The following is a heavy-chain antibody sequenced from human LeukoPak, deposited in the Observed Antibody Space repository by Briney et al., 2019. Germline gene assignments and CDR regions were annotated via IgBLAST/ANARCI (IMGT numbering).Heavy chain of an antibody. J-gene: IGHJ3*02. CDR2: IYYSGST. V-gene: IGHV4-39*07. D-gene: IGHD6-19*01. CDR1: GGSISSSSYY. CDR3: ARERIAVAGHDAFDI. Sequence: SETLSLTCTVSGGSISSSSYYWGWIRQPPGKGLEWIGSIYYSGSTCYNPSLKSRVTISVDTSKNQFSLKLSSVTAADTAVYYCARERIAVAGHDAFDIWGQGTMVTVSS.